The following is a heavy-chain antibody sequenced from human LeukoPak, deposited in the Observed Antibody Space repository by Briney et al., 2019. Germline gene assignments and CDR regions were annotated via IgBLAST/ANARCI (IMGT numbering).Heavy chain of an antibody. J-gene: IGHJ4*02. CDR2: INPNSGGT. D-gene: IGHD6-19*01. Sequence: ASVKVSCKASGYTFTGYYMHWVRQAPGQGLDWMGWINPNSGGTNYAQKFQGRVTMTRDTSISTAYMELSRLRSDDTAVYYCARDLESVAGHVPLDYWGQGTLVTVSS. CDR3: ARDLESVAGHVPLDY. V-gene: IGHV1-2*02. CDR1: GYTFTGYY.